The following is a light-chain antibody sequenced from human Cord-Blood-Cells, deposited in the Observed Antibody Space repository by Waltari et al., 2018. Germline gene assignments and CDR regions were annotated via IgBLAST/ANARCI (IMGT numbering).Light chain of an antibody. V-gene: IGLV1-44*01. Sequence: QSVLTQPPSASGTPGQRVTISCSGSSSNIGSNTVNWYQQLPGTAHKLLIYSNNHRPSGVPDRFSGSKSGTSASLAISGLQSEDEADYYCAAWDDSLNGYVFGTGTKVTVL. CDR1: SSNIGSNT. CDR2: SNN. J-gene: IGLJ1*01. CDR3: AAWDDSLNGYV.